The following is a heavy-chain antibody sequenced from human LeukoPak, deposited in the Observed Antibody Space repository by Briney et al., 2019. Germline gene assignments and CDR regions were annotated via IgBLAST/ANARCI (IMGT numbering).Heavy chain of an antibody. CDR2: ISWDGGST. D-gene: IGHD3-10*01. Sequence: GGSLRLSCAASGFTFDDDAMHWVRQAPGKGLEWVSLISWDGGSTYYADSVKGRFTISRDNSKNSLYLQMNSLRAEDTALYYCAKGAPGEVHYMDVWGKGTTVTVSS. CDR3: AKGAPGEVHYMDV. CDR1: GFTFDDDA. J-gene: IGHJ6*03. V-gene: IGHV3-43D*03.